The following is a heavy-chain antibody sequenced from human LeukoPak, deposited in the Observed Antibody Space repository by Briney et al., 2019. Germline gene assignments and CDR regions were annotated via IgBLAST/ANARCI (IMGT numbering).Heavy chain of an antibody. CDR1: GASIKSYY. J-gene: IGHJ3*01. CDR3: ARWSDINHAFDV. D-gene: IGHD5-12*01. CDR2: IHYSGSA. V-gene: IGHV4-59*01. Sequence: PSETLSLTCTVSGASIKSYYWNWIRQPPGKGLEWIGYIHYSGSANYNPSLKSRVTMSVDTSKIQFSLHLSSVTAADTAVYYCARWSDINHAFDVWGQGTMVTVPS.